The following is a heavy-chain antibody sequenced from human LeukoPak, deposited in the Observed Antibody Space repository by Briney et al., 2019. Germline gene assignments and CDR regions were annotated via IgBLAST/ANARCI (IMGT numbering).Heavy chain of an antibody. CDR3: AGNNAHFADHMDV. D-gene: IGHD1-14*01. J-gene: IGHJ6*03. CDR2: ISGGDIRT. CDR1: GFTFNIYA. V-gene: IGHV3-23*01. Sequence: GGSLRLSCAASGFTFNIYAMSWVRQAPGKGLEWISVISGGDIRTYYAESVRGRYTISRDNSENTLYLQMNSLRAEDTAIYYCAGNNAHFADHMDVWGKGTTVTVSS.